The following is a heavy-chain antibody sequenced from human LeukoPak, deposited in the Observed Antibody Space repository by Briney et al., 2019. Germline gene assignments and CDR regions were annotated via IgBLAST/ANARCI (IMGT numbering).Heavy chain of an antibody. V-gene: IGHV1-2*02. J-gene: IGHJ4*02. CDR3: ARVSGYDFIYYFDY. Sequence: ASVKVSCKASGYTFTGYYTHWVRQAPGQGLEWMGWINPNSGGTNYAQKFQGRVTMTRDTSISTAYMELSRLRSDDTAVYYCARVSGYDFIYYFDYWGQGTLVTVSS. CDR2: INPNSGGT. D-gene: IGHD5-12*01. CDR1: GYTFTGYY.